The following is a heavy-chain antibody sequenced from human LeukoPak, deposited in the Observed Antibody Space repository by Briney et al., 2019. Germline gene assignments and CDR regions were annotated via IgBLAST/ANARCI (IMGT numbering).Heavy chain of an antibody. CDR1: GFTFSSYA. Sequence: GGSLRLSCAASGFTFSSYAMSWVRQAPGKGLEWVSAISGSGGSAYYADSVKGRFIISRDNSKNTLYLQMNSLRAEDTAVYYCAKDQSAIYYYGMDVWGQGTTVTVSS. J-gene: IGHJ6*02. D-gene: IGHD2-2*01. CDR3: AKDQSAIYYYGMDV. V-gene: IGHV3-23*01. CDR2: ISGSGGSA.